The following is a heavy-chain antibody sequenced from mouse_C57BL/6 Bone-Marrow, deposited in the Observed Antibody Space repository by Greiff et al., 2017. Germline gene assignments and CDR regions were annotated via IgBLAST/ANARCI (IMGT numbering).Heavy chain of an antibody. J-gene: IGHJ1*03. D-gene: IGHD1-1*01. CDR3: AGGGPYYGSSYRYFDF. CDR1: GYTFTNYW. CDR2: IYPGGGYT. V-gene: IGHV1-63*01. Sequence: VQLQQSGAELVRPGTSVKMSCKASGYTFTNYWIGWAKQRPGHGLEWIGDIYPGGGYTNYNEKFKGKATLTADKSSSTAYMQFISLTSEDSAMYYCAGGGPYYGSSYRYFDFWGTGTTVTVSS.